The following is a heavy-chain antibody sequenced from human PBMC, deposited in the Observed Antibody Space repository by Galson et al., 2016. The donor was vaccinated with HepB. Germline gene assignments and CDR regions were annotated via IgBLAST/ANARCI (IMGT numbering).Heavy chain of an antibody. Sequence: SVKVSCKASGCTFTSYYIHWVRQAPGQGLEWMGIINPSGGSTSYAQKFQGRIAMTRDTSTSTVYMELSSLRSEDSAVYYCAREGSVTSFFDSWGQGAVVTVSS. D-gene: IGHD2-2*01. CDR1: GCTFTSYY. V-gene: IGHV1-46*01. J-gene: IGHJ4*02. CDR3: AREGSVTSFFDS. CDR2: INPSGGST.